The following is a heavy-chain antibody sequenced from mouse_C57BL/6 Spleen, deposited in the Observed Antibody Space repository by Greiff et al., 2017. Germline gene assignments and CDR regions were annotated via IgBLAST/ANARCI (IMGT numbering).Heavy chain of an antibody. Sequence: QVQLQQPGAELVKPGASVKLSCKASGYTFTSYWMQWVKQRPGQGLEWIGEIDPSDSYTNYNQKFKGKATLTVDTASSTAYMQLSSLTSEDSAVYYCARPYYGGDNFDDWGQGTTLTVSS. J-gene: IGHJ2*01. CDR1: GYTFTSYW. CDR2: IDPSDSYT. V-gene: IGHV1-50*01. D-gene: IGHD1-1*01. CDR3: ARPYYGGDNFDD.